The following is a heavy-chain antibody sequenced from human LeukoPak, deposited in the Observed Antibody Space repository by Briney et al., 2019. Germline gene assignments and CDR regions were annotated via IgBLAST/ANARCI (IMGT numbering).Heavy chain of an antibody. CDR2: IYYSGHT. CDR3: ARVSSGYYYVYDY. CDR1: GGSISSSSYY. V-gene: IGHV4-39*07. J-gene: IGHJ4*02. Sequence: PSETLSLTCTVSGGSISSSSYYWGWIRQPPGKGLEWIGSIYYSGHTNYNPSLKSRVTISVDTSKNQFSLKLSSVTAADTAVYYCARVSSGYYYVYDYWGQGTLVTVSS. D-gene: IGHD3-22*01.